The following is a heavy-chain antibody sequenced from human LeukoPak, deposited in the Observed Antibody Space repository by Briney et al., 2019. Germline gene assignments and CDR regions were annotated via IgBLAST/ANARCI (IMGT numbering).Heavy chain of an antibody. CDR1: GYSISNSNC. CDR3: ARWLRFDSAFDI. V-gene: IGHV4-28*05. Sequence: SGTLCLTCAVSGYSISNSNCWGWIRQPPGEGLGWIGYIYYNGSIYYNPSLKSRVTMSVDTSKNQFSLKLSSVTAVDTAVYYCARWLRFDSAFDIWGQGTMVTVSS. J-gene: IGHJ3*02. CDR2: IYYNGSI. D-gene: IGHD5-12*01.